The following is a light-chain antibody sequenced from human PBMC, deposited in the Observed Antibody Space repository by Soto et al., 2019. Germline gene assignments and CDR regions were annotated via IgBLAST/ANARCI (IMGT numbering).Light chain of an antibody. CDR1: QSVSSN. J-gene: IGKJ4*01. CDR2: GAS. V-gene: IGKV3-15*01. Sequence: EIVMTQSPATLSVSPGERATLSCRASQSVSSNLAWYQHKPGQAPRLLMYGASTRATGIPVRFSGSGSGTEFTLTISSLQSEDFALYYCQQYNNWPLTFGGGTKVEIK. CDR3: QQYNNWPLT.